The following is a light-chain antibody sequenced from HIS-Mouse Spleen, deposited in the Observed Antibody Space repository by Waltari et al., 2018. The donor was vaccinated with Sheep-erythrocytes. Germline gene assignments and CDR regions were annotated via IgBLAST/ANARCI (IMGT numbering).Light chain of an antibody. Sequence: QSALTQPASVSRSPGQSITISCTGTSSDVGSYNLVSLYQQNPGKAPKLMIYEGSKRPSGVSNRFSGSKSGNTASLTISGLQAEDEADYYCCSYAGSSTPWVFGGGTKLTVL. CDR3: CSYAGSSTPWV. J-gene: IGLJ3*02. CDR1: SSDVGSYNL. V-gene: IGLV2-23*01. CDR2: EGS.